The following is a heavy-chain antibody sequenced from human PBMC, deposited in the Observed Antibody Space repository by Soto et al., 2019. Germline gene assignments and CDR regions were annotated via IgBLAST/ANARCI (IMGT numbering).Heavy chain of an antibody. CDR1: GYTFTSYY. V-gene: IGHV1-46*01. Sequence: QVQLVQSGAEVKKPGASVKVSCKASGYTFTSYYMHWVRQAPGQGLEWMGIIDPSGGGTSYAQKFPGNLTRTRDTSTSTVYMQLGSLRSEDTAVYYCARDRVDCSGGNCWRSVEDTWGQGTLVTVSS. CDR3: ARDRVDCSGGNCWRSVEDT. J-gene: IGHJ5*02. CDR2: IDPSGGGT. D-gene: IGHD2-15*01.